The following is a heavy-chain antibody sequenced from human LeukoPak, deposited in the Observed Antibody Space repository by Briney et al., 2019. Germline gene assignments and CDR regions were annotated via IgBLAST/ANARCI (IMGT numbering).Heavy chain of an antibody. D-gene: IGHD1-26*01. CDR1: GGSISSYY. Sequence: SETLSLTCTVSGGSISSYYWSWIRQHPGKGLEWIGYIYYSGSTYYNPSLKSRVTISVDTSKNQFSLKLSSVTAADTAVYYCARASTGAYIDYWGQGTLVTVSS. CDR3: ARASTGAYIDY. CDR2: IYYSGST. V-gene: IGHV4-59*06. J-gene: IGHJ4*02.